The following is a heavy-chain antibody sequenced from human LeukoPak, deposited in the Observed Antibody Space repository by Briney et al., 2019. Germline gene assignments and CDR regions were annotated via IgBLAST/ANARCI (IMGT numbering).Heavy chain of an antibody. J-gene: IGHJ6*02. D-gene: IGHD6-13*01. CDR3: ARVMRIAAAGIRGPYGMDV. CDR1: GGSFSGYY. Sequence: KPSETLSLTCAVYGGSFSGYYWSWIRQPPGKGLEWIGEINHSGSTNYNPSLKSRVTISVDTSKNQFSLKLSSVTAADTAVYYCARVMRIAAAGIRGPYGMDVWGQGTTVTVSS. CDR2: INHSGST. V-gene: IGHV4-34*01.